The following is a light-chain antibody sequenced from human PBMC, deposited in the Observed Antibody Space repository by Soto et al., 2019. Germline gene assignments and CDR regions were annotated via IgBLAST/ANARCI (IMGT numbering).Light chain of an antibody. Sequence: EIVLTQSPATLSLSPGERATLSCRASQSIGLAIAWYQHKPGQAPRLLIFDASQRATGIPARFRGSGSGTDFTLSISSLEPEDVAVYYCQQRTDRPPWTFGQGTKEESK. CDR1: QSIGLA. V-gene: IGKV3-11*01. CDR3: QQRTDRPPWT. J-gene: IGKJ1*01. CDR2: DAS.